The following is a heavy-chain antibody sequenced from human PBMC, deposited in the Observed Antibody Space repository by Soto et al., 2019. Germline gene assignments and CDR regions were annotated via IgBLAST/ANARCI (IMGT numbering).Heavy chain of an antibody. J-gene: IGHJ6*03. CDR3: ARIRGDIVVVPVAPGGYYYYIDV. Sequence: QVTLKESGPVLVKPTETLTLTCTVSGFSLSNARMGVSWIRQPPGKALEWLAHIFSNDEKSYSTSLKSRLTISKDTSKSQVVLTMTNMDPVDTATYYCARIRGDIVVVPVAPGGYYYYIDVWGKGTTVTVSS. D-gene: IGHD2-2*01. CDR2: IFSNDEK. V-gene: IGHV2-26*01. CDR1: GFSLSNARMG.